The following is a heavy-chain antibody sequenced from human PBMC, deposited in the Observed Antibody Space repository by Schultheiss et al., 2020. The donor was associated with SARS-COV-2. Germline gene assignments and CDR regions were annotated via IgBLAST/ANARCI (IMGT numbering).Heavy chain of an antibody. V-gene: IGHV4-34*01. CDR2: INHSGST. J-gene: IGHJ5*02. CDR3: VRHGILGRLRTWFDP. CDR1: GGSISSYY. D-gene: IGHD2/OR15-2a*01. Sequence: SETLSLTCTVSGGSISSYYWSWIRQPPGKGLEWIGEINHSGSTNYNPSLKSRVTISVDTSKNQFSLKLTSVTAADTAVYYCVRHGILGRLRTWFDPWGQGTLVTVSS.